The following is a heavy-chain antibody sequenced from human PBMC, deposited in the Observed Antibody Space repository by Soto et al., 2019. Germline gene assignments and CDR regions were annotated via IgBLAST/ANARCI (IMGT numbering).Heavy chain of an antibody. CDR2: VYYRGRS. CDR1: GGSVTNSSSY. Sequence: XETLSLTCTVSGGSVTNSSSYWGWIRQSPGKGLEWIGSVYYRGRSYSKSSVKSRVTISVDTSKNRFSLSLNSVTASDTAVYFCVSQRTTVPTQAYFDYWGPGALVTVSS. D-gene: IGHD4-17*01. CDR3: VSQRTTVPTQAYFDY. V-gene: IGHV4-39*01. J-gene: IGHJ4*02.